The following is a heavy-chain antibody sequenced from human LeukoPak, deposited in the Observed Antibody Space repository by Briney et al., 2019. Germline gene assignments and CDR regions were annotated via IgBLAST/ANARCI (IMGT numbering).Heavy chain of an antibody. D-gene: IGHD2-21*01. CDR1: GFTFSSYA. CDR2: ISYDGSNK. Sequence: GGSLRLSCAASGFTFSSYAMHWVRQAPGKGLEWVAVISYDGSNKYYADSVKGRFTISRDNSKNTLYLQMNSLRAEDTAVYFCARERQDTILHSGAFDIWGQGTMDTVSS. V-gene: IGHV3-30*04. CDR3: ARERQDTILHSGAFDI. J-gene: IGHJ3*02.